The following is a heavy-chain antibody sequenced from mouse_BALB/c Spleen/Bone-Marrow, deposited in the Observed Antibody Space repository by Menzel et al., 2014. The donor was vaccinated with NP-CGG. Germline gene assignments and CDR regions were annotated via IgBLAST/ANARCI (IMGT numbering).Heavy chain of an antibody. Sequence: EGQEKETGTEIVKPGASVKLSCTASGFNIKDTYMHWVKQRPEQGLEWIGRIDPANGNTKYDPKFQGMATITADTSSNTAYLQLSSLTSEDTPVYYCATYYYGYYFDYWGQGTTRTVSS. V-gene: IGHV14-3*02. J-gene: IGHJ2*01. CDR1: GFNIKDTY. CDR3: ATYYYGYYFDY. D-gene: IGHD1-2*01. CDR2: IDPANGNT.